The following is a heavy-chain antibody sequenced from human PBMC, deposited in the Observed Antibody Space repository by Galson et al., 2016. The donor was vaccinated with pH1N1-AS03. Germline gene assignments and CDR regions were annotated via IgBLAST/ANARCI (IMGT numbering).Heavy chain of an antibody. D-gene: IGHD3-16*01. J-gene: IGHJ4*02. CDR1: GFTINNNY. CDR3: AREPWGSTQGEY. Sequence: SLRLPCAASGFTINNNYMSWVRQAPGKGLEWVSVIYGGGDTFYADSVQGRFTISRDKSKNTVYLQMDSLRVEDTAVYYCAREPWGSTQGEYWGQGTLVTVSS. V-gene: IGHV3-53*01. CDR2: IYGGGDT.